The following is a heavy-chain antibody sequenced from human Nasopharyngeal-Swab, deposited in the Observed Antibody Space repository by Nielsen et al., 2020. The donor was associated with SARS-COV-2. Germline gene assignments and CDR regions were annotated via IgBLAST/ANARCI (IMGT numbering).Heavy chain of an antibody. CDR3: ASSSLPYLLCGRDCYSDY. J-gene: IGHJ4*02. V-gene: IGHV1-3*01. CDR2: INAGNGNT. D-gene: IGHD2-21*02. CDR1: GYTFTTYA. Sequence: ASVKVSCKASGYTFTTYAMHWVRQPPGQRFEWMGWINAGNGNTKYSQKFQGRVTISRDTSASTAYMELSSLRSEDTAVYYCASSSLPYLLCGRDCYSDYWGQGTLVTVSS.